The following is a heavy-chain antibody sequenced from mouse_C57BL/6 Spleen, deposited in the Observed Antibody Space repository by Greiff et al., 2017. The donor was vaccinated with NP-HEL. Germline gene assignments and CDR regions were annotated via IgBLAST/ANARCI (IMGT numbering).Heavy chain of an antibody. D-gene: IGHD1-1*01. CDR2: IYPGDGDT. Sequence: QVQLQQSGPELVKPGASVKISCKASGYAFSSSSMNWVKQRPGKGLEWIGRIYPGDGDTNYNGKFKGKATLTADKSSSTAYMQLSSLTSEDSAVYFCARDGSSYKGFDYWGQGTTLTVSS. J-gene: IGHJ2*01. V-gene: IGHV1-82*01. CDR3: ARDGSSYKGFDY. CDR1: GYAFSSSS.